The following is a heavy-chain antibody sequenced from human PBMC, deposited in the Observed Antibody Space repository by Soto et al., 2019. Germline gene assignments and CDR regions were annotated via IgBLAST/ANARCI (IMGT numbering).Heavy chain of an antibody. V-gene: IGHV3-21*01. D-gene: IGHD2-21*02. CDR1: GFSFSTYS. J-gene: IGHJ6*02. CDR3: AREETAWPLAYGLDV. Sequence: PGGSLRLSCAASGFSFSTYSMNWVRQAPGKGLEWVSSISTRGEVYYADSVKGRFTISRGNSKNSVSLQMNSLRGDDTAVYYCAREETAWPLAYGLDVWGQGTTVTVSS. CDR2: ISTRGEV.